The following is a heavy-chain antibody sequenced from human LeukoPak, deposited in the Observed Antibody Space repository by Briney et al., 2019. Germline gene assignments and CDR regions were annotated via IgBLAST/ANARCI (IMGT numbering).Heavy chain of an antibody. CDR1: GFTFTSFG. D-gene: IGHD3-10*01. Sequence: GRSLRLSCAASGFTFTSFGMHWVRQAPGKGLEWVAIIWYDGSNTYYADSVKGRFTISRDNSKNTLYLQMNSLRAEDAAVYYCARDRGTMVRGPTGGAFDIWGQGTMLTVSS. CDR2: IWYDGSNT. CDR3: ARDRGTMVRGPTGGAFDI. V-gene: IGHV3-33*01. J-gene: IGHJ3*02.